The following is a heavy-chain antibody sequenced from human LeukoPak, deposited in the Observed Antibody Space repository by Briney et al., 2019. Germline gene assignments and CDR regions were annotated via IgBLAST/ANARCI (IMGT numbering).Heavy chain of an antibody. CDR2: IYHSGST. J-gene: IGHJ4*02. Sequence: PSETLSLTCTVSGGSISSGGYYWSWIRQPPGKGLEWIGYIYHSGSTYYNPSLKSRVTISLDTSKNQFSLKLSSVTAADTAVYYCARFGSGWYYFDYWGQGTLVTVSS. V-gene: IGHV4-30-2*01. CDR1: GGSISSGGYY. D-gene: IGHD6-19*01. CDR3: ARFGSGWYYFDY.